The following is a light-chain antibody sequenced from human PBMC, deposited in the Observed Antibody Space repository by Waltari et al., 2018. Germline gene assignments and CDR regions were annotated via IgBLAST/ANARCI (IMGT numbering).Light chain of an antibody. V-gene: IGKV3-11*01. J-gene: IGKJ5*01. CDR3: QQRSNWPPIT. CDR1: QSVDSY. CDR2: DAS. Sequence: ELVLTQSPATLSLSPGARATLSCRASQSVDSYLAWYQQKPGQAPRLLIYDASNRATGIPARFSGSGSGTDFTLTISSLEPEDFAVYYCQQRSNWPPITFGQGTRLEIK.